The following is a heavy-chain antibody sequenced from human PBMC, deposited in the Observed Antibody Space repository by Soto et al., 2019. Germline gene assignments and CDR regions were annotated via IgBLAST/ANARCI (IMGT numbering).Heavy chain of an antibody. Sequence: SETLSLTCSVSSDSMNSGGYYWSWIRQHPGKGLEWIGYIYSNGDTYYNPSLKSRVTISVDTSKNQFSLNLTSVTAADTAVYYCARRGGSSSGYYYYAMDVWGQGTTVTVSS. CDR2: IYSNGDT. V-gene: IGHV4-31*03. J-gene: IGHJ6*02. CDR1: SDSMNSGGYY. CDR3: ARRGGSSSGYYYYAMDV. D-gene: IGHD6-6*01.